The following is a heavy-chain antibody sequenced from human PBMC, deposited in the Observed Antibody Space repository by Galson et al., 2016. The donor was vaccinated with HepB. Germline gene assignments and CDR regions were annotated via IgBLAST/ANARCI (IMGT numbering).Heavy chain of an antibody. Sequence: PALVKPTQTLTLTCSFSGFSLTTTGVGVSWIRRPPGGALEWLAVLFWHDDRRYSPSLQSRLSIRKDSANNQVMLTITDMAPEDTATYFCARHLCSATTCYPPRDFCDFWGQGLRVTVSS. V-gene: IGHV2-5*01. CDR3: ARHLCSATTCYPPRDFCDF. D-gene: IGHD2-2*01. CDR1: GFSLTTTGVG. J-gene: IGHJ4*02. CDR2: LFWHDDR.